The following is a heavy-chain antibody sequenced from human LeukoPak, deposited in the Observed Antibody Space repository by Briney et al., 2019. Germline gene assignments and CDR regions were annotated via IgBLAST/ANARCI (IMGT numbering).Heavy chain of an antibody. CDR3: ARIFRDGYNYYFQH. Sequence: ASETLSLTCTVSGGSISSYYWSWIRQPPGKGLEWIGYIYYSGSTNYNPSLKSRVTISVDTSKNQFSLKLSSVTAADTAVYYCARIFRDGYNYYFQHWGQGTLVTVSS. D-gene: IGHD5-24*01. J-gene: IGHJ1*01. V-gene: IGHV4-59*01. CDR2: IYYSGST. CDR1: GGSISSYY.